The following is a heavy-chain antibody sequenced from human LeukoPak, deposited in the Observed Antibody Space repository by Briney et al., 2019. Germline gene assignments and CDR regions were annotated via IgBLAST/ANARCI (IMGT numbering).Heavy chain of an antibody. J-gene: IGHJ3*02. D-gene: IGHD2-2*01. CDR2: ISYDGSNK. V-gene: IGHV3-30*18. CDR1: GFTFSSYG. CDR3: AKDCYGYAFDI. Sequence: GRSLRLSCAASGFTFSSYGMHWVRQAPGKGLEWVAVISYDGSNKYYADSVKGRFTISRDNSKNTPYLQMNSLRAEDTAVYYCAKDCYGYAFDIWGQGTMVTVSS.